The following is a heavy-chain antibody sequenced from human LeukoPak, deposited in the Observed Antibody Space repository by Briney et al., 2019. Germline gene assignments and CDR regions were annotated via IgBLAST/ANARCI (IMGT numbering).Heavy chain of an antibody. J-gene: IGHJ4*02. Sequence: GGSLRLSCAASGFTFSSYGMTWVRQAPGKGLEWVANIKEDGREKYYVDSVKGRFIISRDNIRNSLYLQMNSLRVEDTAMYYCARASIEVVNTDYDYWGQGTLVTVSS. V-gene: IGHV3-7*01. CDR3: ARASIEVVNTDYDY. CDR2: IKEDGREK. CDR1: GFTFSSYG. D-gene: IGHD3-22*01.